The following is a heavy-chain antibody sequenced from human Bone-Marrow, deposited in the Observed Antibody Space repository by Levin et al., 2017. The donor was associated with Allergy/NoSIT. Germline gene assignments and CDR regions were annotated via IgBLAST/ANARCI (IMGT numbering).Heavy chain of an antibody. Sequence: ASETLSLTCAVYGGSFSGYYWSWIRQPPGKGLEWIGEINHSGSTNYNPSLKSRVTISVDTSKNQFSLKLSSVTAADTAVYYCASAGKLSYYYGSGSSLRQYYFDYWGQGTLVTVSS. D-gene: IGHD3-10*01. CDR2: INHSGST. V-gene: IGHV4-34*01. CDR3: ASAGKLSYYYGSGSSLRQYYFDY. CDR1: GGSFSGYY. J-gene: IGHJ4*02.